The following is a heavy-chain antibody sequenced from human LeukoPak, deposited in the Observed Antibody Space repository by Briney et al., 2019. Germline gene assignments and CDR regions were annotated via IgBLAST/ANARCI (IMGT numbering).Heavy chain of an antibody. V-gene: IGHV4-59*01. CDR2: IYYSGST. Sequence: SETLSLTCTVSGGSISSYYWSWIRQPPGKGLEWIGYIYYSGSTNYNPSLESRVTISVDTSKNQFSLKLSSVTAADTAVYYCARAPRGYSYDFDYWGQGTLVTVSS. CDR3: ARAPRGYSYDFDY. CDR1: GGSISSYY. D-gene: IGHD5-18*01. J-gene: IGHJ4*02.